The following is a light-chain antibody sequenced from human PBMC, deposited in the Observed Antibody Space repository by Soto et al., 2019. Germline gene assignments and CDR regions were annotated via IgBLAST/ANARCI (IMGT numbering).Light chain of an antibody. J-gene: IGKJ2*01. V-gene: IGKV3-20*01. CDR2: GAS. CDR1: QSVSSNY. Sequence: EIVLTQSPGTLSLSPGERATLSCRASQSVSSNYLAWYQQKPGQAPRLLIYGASSRTTGIPDRFSGSGSGTDFPLTISRLEHEDFAVYYCQQYDSSPYTSGQGTKLEMK. CDR3: QQYDSSPYT.